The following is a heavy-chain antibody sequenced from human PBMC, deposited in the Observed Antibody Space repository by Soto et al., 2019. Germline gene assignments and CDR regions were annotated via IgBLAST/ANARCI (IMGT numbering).Heavy chain of an antibody. CDR2: INPDSGTT. Sequence: ASVKVSCKVSGYSLTDYYIHWVRQAPGQGLEWVGWINPDSGTTKSTQKFQGRVTMTRDTSISTAYMELTRLRSDDTAVYYCARGGCTDGVCTYFSDYWGQGTLVTVSS. V-gene: IGHV1-2*02. J-gene: IGHJ4*02. D-gene: IGHD2-8*01. CDR3: ARGGCTDGVCTYFSDY. CDR1: GYSLTDYY.